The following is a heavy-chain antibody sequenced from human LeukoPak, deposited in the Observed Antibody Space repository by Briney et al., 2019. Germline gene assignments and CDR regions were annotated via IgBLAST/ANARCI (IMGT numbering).Heavy chain of an antibody. D-gene: IGHD3-3*01. J-gene: IGHJ6*03. V-gene: IGHV3-74*01. CDR2: INSDGSST. Sequence: GGSLRLSCAASGFTFSSYWMHWVRQAPGKGLVWVSRINSDGSSTSYADSVKGRFTISRDNAKNTLYLQMNSLRAEDTAVYYCARDKPDPTYYDFWSGYYANYYYYYYMDVWGKGTTVTVSS. CDR3: ARDKPDPTYYDFWSGYYANYYYYYYMDV. CDR1: GFTFSSYW.